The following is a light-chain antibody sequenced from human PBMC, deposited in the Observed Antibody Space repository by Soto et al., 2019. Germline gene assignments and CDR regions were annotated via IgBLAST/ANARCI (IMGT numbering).Light chain of an antibody. J-gene: IGKJ5*01. V-gene: IGKV3-15*01. CDR2: GAS. CDR1: QSVSSN. CDR3: QQYNNWPPPIT. Sequence: EIVLTQSPAILSVSPGERATLSCRASQSVSSNLAWSQQQPGPAPRLLIYGASTRATAVPARFSGSGSGTEFDLTISSLQSEDFAVYYCQQYNNWPPPITFGQGTRLEIK.